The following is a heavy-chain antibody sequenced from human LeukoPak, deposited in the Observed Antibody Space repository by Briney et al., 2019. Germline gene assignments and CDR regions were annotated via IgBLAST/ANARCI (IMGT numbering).Heavy chain of an antibody. Sequence: GGSLRLSCAASGFTFSNYEMNWVRQAPGKGLEWVSYMSSSGSTIYYADSVRGRFTISRDNAKNSLYLQMNSLRAEDTAVYYCAREGQSSGWYYFDYWGQGTLVTVSS. CDR3: AREGQSSGWYYFDY. J-gene: IGHJ4*02. D-gene: IGHD6-19*01. CDR1: GFTFSNYE. V-gene: IGHV3-48*03. CDR2: MSSSGSTI.